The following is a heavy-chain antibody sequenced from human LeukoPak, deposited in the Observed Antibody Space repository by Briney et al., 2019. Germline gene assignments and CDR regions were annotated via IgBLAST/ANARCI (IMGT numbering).Heavy chain of an antibody. CDR1: GGSFSGYY. CDR3: ARASITTVTSTEFDP. J-gene: IGHJ5*02. Sequence: NPSETLSLACAVYGGSFSGYYWSWIRQPPGKGLEWIGEINHSGSTNYNPSLKSRVTISIDTSKNQFSLKLSSVTAADTAVYYCARASITTVTSTEFDPWGQGTLVTVSS. D-gene: IGHD4-11*01. CDR2: INHSGST. V-gene: IGHV4-34*01.